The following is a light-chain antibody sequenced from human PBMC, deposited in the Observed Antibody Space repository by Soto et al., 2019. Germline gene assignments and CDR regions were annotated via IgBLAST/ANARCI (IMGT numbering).Light chain of an antibody. V-gene: IGKV3-20*01. CDR3: HQYGYSWT. CDR2: GIS. CDR1: QSVTNSY. J-gene: IGKJ1*01. Sequence: EVALTQSPGTLSLFPGERATLACRASQSVTNSYLAWDQQKPGQAPRPLIYGISNRATVIPDRFSGSGSGTDFTLTISRLEPEDFAVYYFHQYGYSWTLGHGTKVDI.